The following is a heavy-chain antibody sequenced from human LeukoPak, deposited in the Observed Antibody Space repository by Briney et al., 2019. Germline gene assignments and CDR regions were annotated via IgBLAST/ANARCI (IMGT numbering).Heavy chain of an antibody. D-gene: IGHD2-8*01. Sequence: GGSLRLSCTTSGFTFGDYAVSWVRQAPGKGLEWVAYIQYDGSNEQYADSVKGRFSISRDSSKNILNLQMNSLRAEDTAVYYCAKDRCSNGIGCYYYYMDVWGKGTTVTIYS. CDR1: GFTFGDYA. CDR3: AKDRCSNGIGCYYYYMDV. J-gene: IGHJ6*03. CDR2: IQYDGSNE. V-gene: IGHV3-30*02.